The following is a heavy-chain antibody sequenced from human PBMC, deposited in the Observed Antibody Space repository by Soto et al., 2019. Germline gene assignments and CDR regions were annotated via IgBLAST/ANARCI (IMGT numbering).Heavy chain of an antibody. V-gene: IGHV4-61*01. D-gene: IGHD5-18*01. CDR2: IYFSGST. Sequence: SETLSLTCNVSGASVSSGSHYWSWMGQPPGKGLEWIGHIYFSGSTKYNPSLKSRVTISVDMSKNQFSLRVISVTAADTAVYYCARDRVTEDSTFEFLGEGTLVIVSS. CDR3: ARDRVTEDSTFEF. J-gene: IGHJ4*02. CDR1: GASVSSGSHY.